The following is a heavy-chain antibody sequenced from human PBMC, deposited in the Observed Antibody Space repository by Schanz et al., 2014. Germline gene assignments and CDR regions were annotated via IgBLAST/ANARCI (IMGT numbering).Heavy chain of an antibody. D-gene: IGHD3-3*01. Sequence: EVQMLESGGGLVQPGGSLRLSCVVSGFTFRSYGMSWVRQAPGKGLEWVSVIAGSGGGPNYADSVKGRFTISRDNSDNTLDLQMNNLRGEDTAVYYCARGSGTFDSWGQGTLVTVSS. J-gene: IGHJ4*02. V-gene: IGHV3-23*01. CDR3: ARGSGTFDS. CDR2: IAGSGGGP. CDR1: GFTFRSYG.